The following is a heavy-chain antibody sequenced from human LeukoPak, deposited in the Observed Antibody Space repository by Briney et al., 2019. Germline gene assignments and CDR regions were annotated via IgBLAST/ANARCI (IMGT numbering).Heavy chain of an antibody. CDR3: ASYGGNSLDAFDI. V-gene: IGHV4-34*01. Sequence: PSETLSLTCAVYGGSFSGYYWSWIRQPPGKGLEWIGEIYHSGSTNYNPSLKSRVTISVDKSKNQFSLKLSSVTAADTAVYYCASYGGNSLDAFDIWGQGTMVTVSS. J-gene: IGHJ3*02. CDR2: IYHSGST. CDR1: GGSFSGYY. D-gene: IGHD4-23*01.